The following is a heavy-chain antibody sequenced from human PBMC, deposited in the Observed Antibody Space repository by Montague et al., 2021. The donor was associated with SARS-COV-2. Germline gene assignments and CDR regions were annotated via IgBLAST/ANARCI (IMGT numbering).Heavy chain of an antibody. D-gene: IGHD3-10*02. CDR1: GGSISSSYY. Sequence: SETLSLTCIVSGGSISSSYYWGWIRQPPGKGLEWIGSIYYSGSTYYNPSLKSRVTISVDTSKKQFSLNLTPMTAADTAVYYCARTFDVFKHDNWGQGTLVAVSS. CDR3: ARTFDVFKHDN. V-gene: IGHV4-39*01. J-gene: IGHJ4*02. CDR2: IYYSGST.